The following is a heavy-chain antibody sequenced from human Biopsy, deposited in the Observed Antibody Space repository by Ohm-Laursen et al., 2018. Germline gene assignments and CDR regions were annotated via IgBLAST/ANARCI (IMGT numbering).Heavy chain of an antibody. CDR3: AATSTLYYYYYAMDV. J-gene: IGHJ6*02. V-gene: IGHV1-58*01. CDR1: GFTFTSSA. Sequence: SVYASRKPSGFTFTSSAVQWVRHARGQRLGWIGWIVVGSGPTNYAQKFQERVTINRDMPTSKDYMELTSLRSEDTAVYYCAATSTLYYYYYAMDVWGQGTTVTVSS. CDR2: IVVGSGPT.